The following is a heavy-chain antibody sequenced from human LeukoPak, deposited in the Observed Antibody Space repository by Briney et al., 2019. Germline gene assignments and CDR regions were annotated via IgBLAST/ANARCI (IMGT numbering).Heavy chain of an antibody. CDR2: INPKTGDT. Sequence: ASVKVSCKASGYTFIGYYMYWVRQAPGQGLECMGWINPKTGDTNYAEKFQGRVTMTRDTSTSTAYMELSGLRSGDTAVYYCARDMGHYDSSAHDIWGQGTLVTVSS. D-gene: IGHD3-22*01. CDR1: GYTFIGYY. V-gene: IGHV1-2*02. J-gene: IGHJ4*02. CDR3: ARDMGHYDSSAHDI.